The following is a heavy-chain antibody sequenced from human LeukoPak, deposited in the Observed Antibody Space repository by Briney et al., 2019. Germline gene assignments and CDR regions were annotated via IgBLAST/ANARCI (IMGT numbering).Heavy chain of an antibody. CDR2: ISYDGSNK. Sequence: GGSLRLSCAASGFTFSSYGMHWVRQAPGKGLEWAAVISYDGSNKYYADSVKGRFTISRDNSKNTLYLQMNSLRAEDTAVYYCAKDTNTIFGVVTSYNWFDPWGQGTLVTVSS. J-gene: IGHJ5*02. CDR1: GFTFSSYG. V-gene: IGHV3-30*18. CDR3: AKDTNTIFGVVTSYNWFDP. D-gene: IGHD3-3*01.